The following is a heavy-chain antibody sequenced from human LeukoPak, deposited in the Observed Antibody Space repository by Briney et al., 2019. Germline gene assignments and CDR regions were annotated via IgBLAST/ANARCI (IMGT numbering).Heavy chain of an antibody. J-gene: IGHJ3*01. CDR1: GGAISSSDHF. CDR2: IYYNGKT. D-gene: IGHD6-13*01. V-gene: IGHV4-30-4*01. Sequence: PSGTLCLTCAVSGGAISSSDHFWSCLRPPPGKGLEWIVYIYYNGKTYYSPFLKSPFCISVDTFKNQFSLKLSSVTAADTAVYFCARGRRAGAGIRAFYSWGQGTMVTVSS. CDR3: ARGRRAGAGIRAFYS.